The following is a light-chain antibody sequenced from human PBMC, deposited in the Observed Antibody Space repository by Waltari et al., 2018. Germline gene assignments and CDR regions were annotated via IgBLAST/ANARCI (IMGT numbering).Light chain of an antibody. J-gene: IGKJ3*01. CDR1: QGISNY. V-gene: IGKV1-27*01. Sequence: DIQMTQSPSSLSASVGDRVTIPCRASQGISNYLAWYQQKPGKVPKLLIYAASTLHSGVPSRFSGSGSVTDFTLTISSLQPEDVATYYCQKYDSAPFTFGPGTTVDIK. CDR3: QKYDSAPFT. CDR2: AAS.